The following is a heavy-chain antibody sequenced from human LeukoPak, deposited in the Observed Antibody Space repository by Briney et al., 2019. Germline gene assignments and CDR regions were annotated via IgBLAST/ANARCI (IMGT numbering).Heavy chain of an antibody. CDR3: ARDWGFDS. V-gene: IGHV3-30*16. Sequence: GGSLRLSCAASGFTFSDYAMHWVRQSPGKGLEWVAVLSYDGSRTYYADSVKGRFTISRDNSRNRVYLQMTSLATEDTAIHYCARDWGFDSWGQGTLVTVS. D-gene: IGHD7-27*01. J-gene: IGHJ4*02. CDR1: GFTFSDYA. CDR2: LSYDGSRT.